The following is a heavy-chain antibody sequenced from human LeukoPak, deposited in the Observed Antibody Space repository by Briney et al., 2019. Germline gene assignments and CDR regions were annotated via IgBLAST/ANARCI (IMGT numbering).Heavy chain of an antibody. J-gene: IGHJ5*02. CDR2: IHYTGST. Sequence: SETLSLTCTVSGGSINSYYWSWIRQPPGKGLECIGYIHYTGSTDYNPSLKSRVTISVDTSKNQFSLKLSSVTAADTAIYYCARGGYYGSGNDFRFDPWGQGTLVTVSS. CDR3: ARGGYYGSGNDFRFDP. D-gene: IGHD3-10*01. V-gene: IGHV4-59*01. CDR1: GGSINSYY.